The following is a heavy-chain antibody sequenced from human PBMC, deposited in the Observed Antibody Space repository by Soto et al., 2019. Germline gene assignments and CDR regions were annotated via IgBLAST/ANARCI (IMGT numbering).Heavy chain of an antibody. V-gene: IGHV3-53*01. J-gene: IGHJ4*02. CDR1: GFTVSSNY. Sequence: EVQLVESGGGLIQPGGSLRLSCVASGFTVSSNYMSWVRQAPGKGLEWVSIIYTVGTTYYADSVKGRFTISRDNSKNTLYLQMNSLRAEDTAVYYCASGGSGSYGYWGQGTLVTVSS. CDR2: IYTVGTT. CDR3: ASGGSGSYGY. D-gene: IGHD1-26*01.